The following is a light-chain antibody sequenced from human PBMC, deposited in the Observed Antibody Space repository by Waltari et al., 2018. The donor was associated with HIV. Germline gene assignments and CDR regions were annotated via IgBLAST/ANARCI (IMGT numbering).Light chain of an antibody. J-gene: IGLJ3*02. Sequence: QPALTQPASVSGSPGQSPTIPCTETCIAVGGLIHSSWYQQHPGKAPKLMIYDVSNRPSGVSNRFSGSKSGNTASLTISGLQAEDEADYYCSSYTSSSTPWVFGGGTKLTVL. V-gene: IGLV2-14*01. CDR1: CIAVGGLIH. CDR2: DVS. CDR3: SSYTSSSTPWV.